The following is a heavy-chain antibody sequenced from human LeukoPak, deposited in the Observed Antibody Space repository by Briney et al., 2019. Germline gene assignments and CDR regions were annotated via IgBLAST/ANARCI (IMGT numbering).Heavy chain of an antibody. D-gene: IGHD1-26*01. CDR1: GFTFNTYA. CDR2: ISSTGGNT. CDR3: AKDVRVGGGGMDV. V-gene: IGHV3-23*01. Sequence: GGSLRLSCAASGFTFNTYAMTWVRQAPGKGLEWVSLISSTGGNTYYADSVKGRFTISRDNSKNTLSLQMNSLRAEDTAVYYCAKDVRVGGGGMDVWGQGTPVTVSS. J-gene: IGHJ6*02.